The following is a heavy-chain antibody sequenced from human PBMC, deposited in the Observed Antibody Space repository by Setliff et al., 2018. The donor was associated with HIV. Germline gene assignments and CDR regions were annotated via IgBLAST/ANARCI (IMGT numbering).Heavy chain of an antibody. J-gene: IGHJ6*03. CDR1: GGSFSNYY. V-gene: IGHV4-34*01. CDR2: INHGGST. Sequence: SETLSLTCAVYGGSFSNYYWSWIRQSPGEGLEWIGEINHGGSTNYNPSLKSRVTMSVDTSRNQFSLQPTSVTAADTAVYYCARSGNILTDYSYYSYFMDVWGGGTTVTVSS. D-gene: IGHD3-9*01. CDR3: ARSGNILTDYSYYSYFMDV.